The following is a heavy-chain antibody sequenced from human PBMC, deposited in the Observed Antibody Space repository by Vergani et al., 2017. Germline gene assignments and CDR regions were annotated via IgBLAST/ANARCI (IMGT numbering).Heavy chain of an antibody. CDR3: AKPPMIPGWFDP. CDR2: ISGSGGST. J-gene: IGHJ5*02. CDR1: GFTARSNY. V-gene: IGHV3-23*04. Sequence: EVQLVESGGGLVQPGGSLRLSCAAFGFTARSNYMSWVRQAPGKGLEWVSAISGSGGSTYYANSVKGRFTISRDNSKNTLYMQMNSLRAEDTAVYYCAKPPMIPGWFDPWGQGTLVTVSS. D-gene: IGHD3-16*01.